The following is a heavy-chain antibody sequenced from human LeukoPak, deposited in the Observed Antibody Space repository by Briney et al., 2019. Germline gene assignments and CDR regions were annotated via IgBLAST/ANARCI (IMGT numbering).Heavy chain of an antibody. V-gene: IGHV3-21*01. D-gene: IGHD3-10*01. J-gene: IGHJ6*02. CDR1: GFTFNTYS. CDR2: ISSSNYYI. CDR3: ARDIGSGAVGYGMDV. Sequence: PGGSLGLSCAASGFTFNTYSMNWVRQAPGKGLEWVSSISSSNYYIYYADSVKGRFTISRDNAKNSLYLQMNSLRAEDTAVYYCARDIGSGAVGYGMDVWGQGTTVTVSS.